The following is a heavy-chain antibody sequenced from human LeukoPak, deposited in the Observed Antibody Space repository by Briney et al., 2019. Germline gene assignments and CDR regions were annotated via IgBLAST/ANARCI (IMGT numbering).Heavy chain of an antibody. CDR2: MNPNSGET. CDR3: ARALRKVTSSYYYGMDV. V-gene: IGHV1-8*01. J-gene: IGHJ6*02. CDR1: VYTFIKYV. D-gene: IGHD4-17*01. Sequence: ASVNVSCKSSVYTFIKYVINWLGQATGKGLARMGWMNPNSGETGLAEKFQGRVTMTKSTSISAAYMELSSLRSEDTAVYYCARALRKVTSSYYYGMDVWGQGTTVTVSS.